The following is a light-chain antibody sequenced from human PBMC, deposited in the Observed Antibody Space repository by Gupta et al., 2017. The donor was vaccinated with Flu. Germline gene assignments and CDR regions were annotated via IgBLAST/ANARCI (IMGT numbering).Light chain of an antibody. CDR3: AAWDHSLNAWV. CDR1: SSNIGATT. J-gene: IGLJ3*02. Sequence: QSVLTQPSSASGTPGPRVSIPCSGSSSNIGATTVNWYQLLPGKAPKLLIYDNNQRPSGVPDRFSGSKSGTSASLAISGLQSEDEADYYCAAWDHSLNAWVFGGGSKLTVL. V-gene: IGLV1-44*01. CDR2: DNN.